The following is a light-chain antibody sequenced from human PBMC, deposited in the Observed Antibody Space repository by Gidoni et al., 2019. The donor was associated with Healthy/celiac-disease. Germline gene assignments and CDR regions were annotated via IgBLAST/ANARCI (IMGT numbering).Light chain of an antibody. J-gene: IGLJ2*01. CDR2: QDS. CDR1: KLGDKY. V-gene: IGLV3-1*01. Sequence: SYELTQPPPVSVSPGQTASITCSGDKLGDKYACCYQQKPGQSPVLVIYQDSKRPSGIPERFSGSNSGNTATLTISGTQAMDEADYYCQAWDSSTAWRVFGGGTKLTVL. CDR3: QAWDSSTAWRV.